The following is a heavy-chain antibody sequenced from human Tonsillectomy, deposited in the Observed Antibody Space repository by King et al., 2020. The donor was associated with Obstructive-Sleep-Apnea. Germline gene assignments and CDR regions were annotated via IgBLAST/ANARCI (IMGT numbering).Heavy chain of an antibody. CDR1: GGSISSYY. CDR2: IYYSGST. V-gene: IGHV4-59*08. D-gene: IGHD5-12*01. Sequence: VQLQESGPGLVKPSETLSLTCTVSGGSISSYYWSWIRQPPGKGLEWIGYIYYSGSTNYNPSLKSRVTISVDTSKNQFSLKLSSLTAADTAVYYCARRGYSGYDTSYYFDYWGQGTLVTVS. J-gene: IGHJ4*02. CDR3: ARRGYSGYDTSYYFDY.